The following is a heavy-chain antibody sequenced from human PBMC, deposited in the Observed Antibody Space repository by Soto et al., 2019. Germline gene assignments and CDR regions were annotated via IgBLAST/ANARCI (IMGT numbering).Heavy chain of an antibody. V-gene: IGHV1-18*04. CDR2: ISAYNGDT. CDR1: GYSFTTHG. Sequence: QVQLMQSEAEVRKPGASVKVSCKASGYSFTTHGISWVRRAPGHGLEWMGWISAYNGDTHYVQRFQGRLTMTTDTSTSTAYMELRSLTSDDTAVYYCARDPPFSGILRGTPLMDVWGQGTTVTVSS. D-gene: IGHD4-17*01. CDR3: ARDPPFSGILRGTPLMDV. J-gene: IGHJ6*02.